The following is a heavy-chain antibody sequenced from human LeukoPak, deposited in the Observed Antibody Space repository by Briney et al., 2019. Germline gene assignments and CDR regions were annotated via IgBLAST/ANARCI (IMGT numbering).Heavy chain of an antibody. V-gene: IGHV1-2*02. D-gene: IGHD3-10*01. CDR1: GYTLTGYY. CDR2: INPNSGGT. Sequence: ASVRVSSTASGYTLTGYYMHWVRQAPGQGLEWMGWINPNSGGTNYAQKFQGRVTMTRDTSISTAYMELSRLRSDDTAVYYCARADITMVRGVPYGMDVWGQGTTVTVSS. J-gene: IGHJ6*02. CDR3: ARADITMVRGVPYGMDV.